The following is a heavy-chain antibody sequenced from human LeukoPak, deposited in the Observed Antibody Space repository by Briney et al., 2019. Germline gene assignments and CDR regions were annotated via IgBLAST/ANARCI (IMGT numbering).Heavy chain of an antibody. CDR1: GFTVSSNY. Sequence: GGSLRLSCAVSGFTVSSNYMTWGRQAPGKGLELVSVIYSGGSIYYADSVKGRCTISRDISKNTVDLQLNSLRAEDTAVYYCASGKETSMAQGYWGQGTLVTVSS. CDR3: ASGKETSMAQGY. CDR2: IYSGGSI. D-gene: IGHD5-18*01. V-gene: IGHV3-53*01. J-gene: IGHJ4*02.